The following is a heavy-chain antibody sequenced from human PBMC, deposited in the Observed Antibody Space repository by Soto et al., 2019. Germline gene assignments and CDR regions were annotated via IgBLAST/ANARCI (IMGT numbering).Heavy chain of an antibody. J-gene: IGHJ4*02. CDR3: ARVDSVTNGRDY. D-gene: IGHD4-17*01. CDR2: IIPIFGTA. CDR1: GGTFSSYA. Sequence: QVQLVQSGAEVKKPGSSVKVSCKASGGTFSSYAISWVRQAPGQGLEWMGGIIPIFGTANYAQKFQGRVXIXAXXSTSTAYMELSSLRSEDTAVYYCARVDSVTNGRDYWGQGTLVTVSS. V-gene: IGHV1-69*12.